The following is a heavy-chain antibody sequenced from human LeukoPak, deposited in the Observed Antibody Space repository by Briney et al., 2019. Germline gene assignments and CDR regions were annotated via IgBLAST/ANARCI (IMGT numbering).Heavy chain of an antibody. CDR2: IYYSGST. J-gene: IGHJ4*02. V-gene: IGHV4-59*04. Sequence: PSETLSLTCTVSGGSIRSYYWSWIRQPPGKGLEWIGSIYYSGSTYYNPSLKSRVTTSVDTSKNQFSLQLSSVTAADTAVYYCARHPEEVDYWGQGTLVTVSS. CDR3: ARHPEEVDY. CDR1: GGSIRSYY.